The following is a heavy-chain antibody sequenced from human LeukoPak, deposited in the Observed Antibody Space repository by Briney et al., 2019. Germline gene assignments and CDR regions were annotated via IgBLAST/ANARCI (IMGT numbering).Heavy chain of an antibody. CDR1: GFTFSSYG. V-gene: IGHV3-30*18. CDR2: ISYDGSNK. J-gene: IGHJ4*02. D-gene: IGHD6-6*01. Sequence: GGSLRLSCAASGFTFSSYGMHWVRQAPGKGLEWVAVISYDGSNKYYADSVKGRFTISRDNSKNTLYLQMNSLRAEDTAVYYCAKDPGNIAAFDYWGQGTLVTVSS. CDR3: AKDPGNIAAFDY.